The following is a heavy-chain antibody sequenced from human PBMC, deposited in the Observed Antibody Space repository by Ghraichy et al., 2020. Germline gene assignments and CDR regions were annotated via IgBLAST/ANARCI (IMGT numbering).Heavy chain of an antibody. CDR3: AREKASGRSYYFDY. V-gene: IGHV3-21*01. CDR2: ISSSSGYI. J-gene: IGHJ4*02. D-gene: IGHD1-26*01. Sequence: GGSLRLSCAASEFSLSGYGMDWVRQAPGKGLEWVSSISSSSGYIYYADSVKGRFTISRDNAKNSLYLQMNTLRAEDTAVYYCAREKASGRSYYFDYWGQGTLVTVSS. CDR1: EFSLSGYG.